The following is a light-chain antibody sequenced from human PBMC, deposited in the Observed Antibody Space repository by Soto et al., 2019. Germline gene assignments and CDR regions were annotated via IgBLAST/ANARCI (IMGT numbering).Light chain of an antibody. Sequence: EIVMTQSPATLSVSPGERATLSCRASQSISSSLAWYQQKPGQAPRLLIYGASTRATGIPARFSGSGSGTEFTLTISSLQYADFAVYYCQQYNNGPTYTFGQGTKLEIK. CDR1: QSISSS. J-gene: IGKJ2*01. CDR2: GAS. V-gene: IGKV3-15*01. CDR3: QQYNNGPTYT.